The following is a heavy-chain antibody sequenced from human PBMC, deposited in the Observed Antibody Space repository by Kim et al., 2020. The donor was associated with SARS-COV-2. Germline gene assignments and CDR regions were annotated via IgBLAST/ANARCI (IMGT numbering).Heavy chain of an antibody. CDR3: SRAFLDADPGWYFDL. CDR1: GGSISSYY. J-gene: IGHJ2*01. V-gene: IGHV4-59*01. D-gene: IGHD3-9*01. CDR2: SYYSGST. Sequence: SETLSLTCTVSGGSISSYYWSWIRQPPGKGLEWMGYSYYSGSTNYNPSLKSRGTISVDTSKNQFSLKLSSVTAADTAASYCSRAFLDADPGWYFDLWGRG.